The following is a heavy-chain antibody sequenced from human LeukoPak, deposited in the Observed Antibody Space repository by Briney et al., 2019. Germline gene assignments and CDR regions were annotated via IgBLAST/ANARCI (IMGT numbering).Heavy chain of an antibody. V-gene: IGHV1-2*06. CDR2: INPNSGGT. J-gene: IGHJ4*02. CDR1: GYTFTDYY. Sequence: ASVKVSCKASGYTFTDYYMHWVRQAPGQGLEWMGRINPNSGGTNYAQKFQGRVTMTRDTSISTAYMELSGLRSDDTAMYYCEIYGDPADYWGQGTLVTVSS. D-gene: IGHD4-17*01. CDR3: EIYGDPADY.